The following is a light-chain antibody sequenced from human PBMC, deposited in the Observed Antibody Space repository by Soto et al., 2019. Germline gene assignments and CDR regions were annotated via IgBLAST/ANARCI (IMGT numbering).Light chain of an antibody. CDR1: QSVRSN. J-gene: IGKJ4*01. V-gene: IGKV3-15*01. CDR3: QQYNTWPLT. CDR2: GPS. Sequence: EIVMTQSPATLSVSPGERATLSCTASQSVRSNLAWYQQEPGQAPRLLIYGPSTRATGIPARFSGSGSGTEFTLTISSLQSEDAAVYYCQQYNTWPLTFGGGTKVEIK.